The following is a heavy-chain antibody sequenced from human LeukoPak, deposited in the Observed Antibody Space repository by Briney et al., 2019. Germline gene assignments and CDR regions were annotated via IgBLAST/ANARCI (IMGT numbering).Heavy chain of an antibody. CDR1: GGSISSGGYY. J-gene: IGHJ3*02. CDR3: ARVPSVIDAFDI. CDR2: IYYTGST. V-gene: IGHV4-31*03. Sequence: PLSLTCTVSGGSISSGGYYWSWIRQHPGKGLEWIAYIYYTGSTYYNPSLKSRLTISVDTSKNHFSLRLSSMTAADTAVYYCARVPSVIDAFDIWGQGTMATVSS. D-gene: IGHD2-21*01.